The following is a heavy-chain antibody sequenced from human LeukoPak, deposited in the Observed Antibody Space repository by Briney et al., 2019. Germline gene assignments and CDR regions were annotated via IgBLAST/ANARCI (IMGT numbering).Heavy chain of an antibody. CDR1: GGTFSSYA. CDR2: IIPILGIV. Sequence: ASVKVSFTASGGTFSSYAISWVRQAPGQGLEWMGRIIPILGIVNYAQKYQGRVTITADKSTSTAYMELSRLRSEDTAMYYYASLYYYGSGKIKNWFDTWGQGTLVTVSS. V-gene: IGHV1-69*04. D-gene: IGHD3-10*01. CDR3: ASLYYYGSGKIKNWFDT. J-gene: IGHJ5*02.